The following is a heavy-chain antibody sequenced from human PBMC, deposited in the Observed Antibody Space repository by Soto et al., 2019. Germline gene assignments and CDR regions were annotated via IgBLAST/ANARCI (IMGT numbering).Heavy chain of an antibody. V-gene: IGHV3-7*01. Sequence: EVQLVESGGDLVQPGGSLRLSCAASGFTFSFYWMTWVRQAPGKGLEWVANIDVDGSETYYVDSVKGRFTISRDNAGNQLFLQMSSLRVEDTAVYYCARGHGVFFSWGQGTLVSVSS. D-gene: IGHD4-17*01. CDR3: ARGHGVFFS. CDR2: IDVDGSET. J-gene: IGHJ5*02. CDR1: GFTFSFYW.